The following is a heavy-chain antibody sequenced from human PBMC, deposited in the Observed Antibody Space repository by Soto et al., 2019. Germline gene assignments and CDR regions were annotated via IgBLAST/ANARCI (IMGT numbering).Heavy chain of an antibody. V-gene: IGHV3-48*02. CDR2: ISSGGSAI. CDR1: GFTFSSHG. CDR3: ARRSHYGPLDY. D-gene: IGHD3-10*01. Sequence: GGSLRLSCAASGFTFSSHGMSWVRQAPGKGLELVSYISSGGSAIFNADSVKDRFTISRDNAKNSVSLQMNSLRDDDTAVYYCARRSHYGPLDYWGQGILVTVSS. J-gene: IGHJ4*02.